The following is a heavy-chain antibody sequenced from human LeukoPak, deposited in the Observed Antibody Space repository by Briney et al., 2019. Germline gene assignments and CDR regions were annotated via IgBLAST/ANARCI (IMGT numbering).Heavy chain of an antibody. CDR3: TTRRYSSGWYYFDY. CDR1: GFTFSNAW. CDR2: IKSKTDGGTT. V-gene: IGHV3-15*01. Sequence: GGPLRLSCAASGFTFSNAWMSWVRQAPGKGLEWVGRIKSKTDGGTTDYAAPVKGRFTISRDDSKNTLYLQMNSLKTEDTAVYYCTTRRYSSGWYYFDYWGQGTLVTVSS. J-gene: IGHJ4*02. D-gene: IGHD6-19*01.